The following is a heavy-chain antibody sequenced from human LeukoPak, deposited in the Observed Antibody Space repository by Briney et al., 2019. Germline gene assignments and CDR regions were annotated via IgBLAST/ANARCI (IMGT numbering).Heavy chain of an antibody. D-gene: IGHD6-6*01. CDR2: IYHSGST. CDR1: GYSIISDYF. CDR3: ARTNSSSSFDY. V-gene: IGHV4-38-2*02. Sequence: PSETLSLTCTVSGYSIISDYFWGWIRQPPGKGLEWIGTIYHSGSTYYSPSLKSRVTVSVDTSKNEFSLKLSSVTAADTAVYYCARTNSSSSFDYWGQGTLVTVSS. J-gene: IGHJ4*02.